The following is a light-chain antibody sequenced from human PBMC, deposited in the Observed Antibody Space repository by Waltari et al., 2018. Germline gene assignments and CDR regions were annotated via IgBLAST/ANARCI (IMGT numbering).Light chain of an antibody. V-gene: IGLV4-69*01. CDR3: QTGGHGSWV. CDR2: INSDGSH. Sequence: QQAEKGPRFLMKINSDGSHNKGVEIPDRFSGSSSGAERYLTISSVQPEDEADYYCQTGGHGSWVFGGGTTLTVL. J-gene: IGLJ3*02.